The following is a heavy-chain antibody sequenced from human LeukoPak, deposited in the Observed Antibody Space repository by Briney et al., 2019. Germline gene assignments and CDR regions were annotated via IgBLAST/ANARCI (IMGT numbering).Heavy chain of an antibody. CDR1: GFTFSSYA. CDR2: ISGSGGST. D-gene: IGHD2-15*01. V-gene: IGHV3-23*01. CDR3: AKIDYCSGGGCYSKWFDY. J-gene: IGHJ4*02. Sequence: PGGSLRLSCAASGFTFSSYAMSWVRQAPGKGLEWVSAISGSGGSTYYADSVKGRFTISRDNSRNTLYLQMESLRADDTAVYYCAKIDYCSGGGCYSKWFDYWGQGTLVTVSS.